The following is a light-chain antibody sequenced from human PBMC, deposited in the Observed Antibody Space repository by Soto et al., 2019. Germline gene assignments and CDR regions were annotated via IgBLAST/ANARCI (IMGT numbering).Light chain of an antibody. J-gene: IGKJ5*01. Sequence: EIVMTQPPATLSVSRVERATLSCRASQSVSSKLAWYQQTPGQAPRLLIYGASTRATGIPARFSGSGSGTEFTLTIRSLQSEDFAVYYCQQYNNWPPINCGQGKRREIK. CDR1: QSVSSK. V-gene: IGKV3-15*01. CDR2: GAS. CDR3: QQYNNWPPIN.